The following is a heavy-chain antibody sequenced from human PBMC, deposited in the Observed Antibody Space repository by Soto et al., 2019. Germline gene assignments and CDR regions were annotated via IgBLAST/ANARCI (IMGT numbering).Heavy chain of an antibody. V-gene: IGHV4-39*01. J-gene: IGHJ4*02. CDR2: IYYSGST. D-gene: IGHD2-2*02. CDR3: ARRKINTAVDY. CDR1: GGSISSSTYY. Sequence: SETLSLTCTVSGGSISSSTYYWGWIRQPPGKGLEWIGSIYYSGSTYYNPSLKSRVTISVDTPKNQFSLKLSSVTAADTAVHYCARRKINTAVDYWGQGTLVTVSS.